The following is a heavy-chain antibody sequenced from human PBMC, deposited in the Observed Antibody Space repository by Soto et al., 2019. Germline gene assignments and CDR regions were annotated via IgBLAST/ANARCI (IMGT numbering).Heavy chain of an antibody. CDR1: GFTVSSNY. V-gene: IGHV3-66*01. CDR3: ARDRGWLAYY. CDR2: IYSGGST. Sequence: SGFTVSSNYMSWVRQAPGKGLEWVSVIYSGGSTYYADSVKGRFTISRDDSKNTLYLQMNSLRAEDTAVYYCARDRGWLAYYWGQGTLVTVSS. J-gene: IGHJ4*02. D-gene: IGHD6-19*01.